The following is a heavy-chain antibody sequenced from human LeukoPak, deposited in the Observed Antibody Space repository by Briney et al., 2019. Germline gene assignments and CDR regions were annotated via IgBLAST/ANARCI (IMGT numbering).Heavy chain of an antibody. CDR3: ARGYDYGSVTFDY. J-gene: IGHJ4*02. Sequence: GESLKISCKGSGYSFTSYWIGWVRQMPGKGLEWMGIIYPGDSDTTTSPSFQGQVTISADRSISTAYLQWSSLKASDTAMYYCARGYDYGSVTFDYWGQGTLVTVSS. V-gene: IGHV5-51*01. CDR1: GYSFTSYW. CDR2: IYPGDSDT. D-gene: IGHD5-18*01.